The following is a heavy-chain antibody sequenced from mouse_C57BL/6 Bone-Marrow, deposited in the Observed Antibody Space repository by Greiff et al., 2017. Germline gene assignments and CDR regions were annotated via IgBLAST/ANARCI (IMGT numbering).Heavy chain of an antibody. CDR1: GYTFTSYW. CDR3: ARCDYYAMDY. Sequence: QVQLQQPGAELVKPGASVTLSCKASGYTFTSYWMHWVKQRPGRGLEWIGRIVPNSGGTKYNEKFKSKATLTVDKPSSTAYMQLSSLTSEDSAVYYCARCDYYAMDYWGQGTSVTVSS. CDR2: IVPNSGGT. J-gene: IGHJ4*01. V-gene: IGHV1-72*01.